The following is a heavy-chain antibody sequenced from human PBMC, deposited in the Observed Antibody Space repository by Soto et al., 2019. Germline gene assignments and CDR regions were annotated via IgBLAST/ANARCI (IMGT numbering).Heavy chain of an antibody. Sequence: PGESLKISCQGSGYSFTTYWIGWVRPMPGKGLEWLGIIYPGDSDIRYSPSFQGQVTISADKSISTTYLQWSSLKASDTAMYYCARHDGVVLTASFDYWGQGTQVTAPQ. CDR1: GYSFTTYW. D-gene: IGHD2-21*02. J-gene: IGHJ4*02. CDR3: ARHDGVVLTASFDY. CDR2: IYPGDSDI. V-gene: IGHV5-51*01.